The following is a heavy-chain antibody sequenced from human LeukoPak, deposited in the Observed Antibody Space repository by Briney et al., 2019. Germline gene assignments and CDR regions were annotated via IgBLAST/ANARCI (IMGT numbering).Heavy chain of an antibody. CDR1: GGSISSGGYS. Sequence: KPSQTLSLTCAVSGGSISSGGYSWSWIRQPPGKGLEWIGYFYYRGCTFYNPSRKSRVTISADTSKNQFSLKLSSVTAADTAVYYCARDGRFPPEVLPRYFDYWGQGTLVTVSS. D-gene: IGHD1-26*01. CDR3: ARDGRFPPEVLPRYFDY. V-gene: IGHV4-30-4*07. J-gene: IGHJ4*02. CDR2: FYYRGCT.